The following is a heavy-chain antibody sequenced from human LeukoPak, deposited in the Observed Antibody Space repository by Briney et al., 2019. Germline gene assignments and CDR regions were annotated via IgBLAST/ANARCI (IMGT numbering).Heavy chain of an antibody. D-gene: IGHD3-10*01. V-gene: IGHV1-8*03. Sequence: ASVKVSCKASGYTFTSYGISWVRQAPGQGLEWMGWMNPNSGNTGYAQKFQGRVTITRNTSISTAYMELSSLRSEDTAVYYCARGHRMVRGVSKRYYYMDVWGKGTTVTVSS. J-gene: IGHJ6*03. CDR2: MNPNSGNT. CDR3: ARGHRMVRGVSKRYYYMDV. CDR1: GYTFTSYG.